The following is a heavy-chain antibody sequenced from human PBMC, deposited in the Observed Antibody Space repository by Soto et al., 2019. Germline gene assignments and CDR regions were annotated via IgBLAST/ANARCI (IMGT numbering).Heavy chain of an antibody. Sequence: GTSVKVSCKASGYTVTSDYMHWVRQAPGQGLEWMGIINPSGGSTSYAQKFQGRVTMTRDTSTSTVYMELSSLRSEDTAVYYCARETYYYDSSGYPGGYFDYWGQGTLVTVSS. CDR3: ARETYYYDSSGYPGGYFDY. J-gene: IGHJ4*02. CDR2: INPSGGST. CDR1: GYTVTSDY. V-gene: IGHV1-46*01. D-gene: IGHD3-22*01.